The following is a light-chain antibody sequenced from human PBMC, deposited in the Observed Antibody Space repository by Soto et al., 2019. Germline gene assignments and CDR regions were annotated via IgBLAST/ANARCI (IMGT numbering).Light chain of an antibody. CDR3: SSYASSNTVV. CDR1: SSDVGGYNY. CDR2: DVS. Sequence: QSALTQPASVSGSPGQSITFSCNGTSSDVGGYNYVTWYQQHPGKAPKLMIYDVSDRPSGVSNRFSGSKSGNTASLTISGLQAEDEADYYCSSYASSNTVVFGGGTKLTVL. J-gene: IGLJ2*01. V-gene: IGLV2-14*03.